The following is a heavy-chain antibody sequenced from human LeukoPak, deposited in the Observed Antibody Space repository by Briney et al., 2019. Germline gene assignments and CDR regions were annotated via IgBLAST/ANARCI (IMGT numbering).Heavy chain of an antibody. V-gene: IGHV4-34*01. CDR3: ARKLSGYSYRLYDY. J-gene: IGHJ4*02. Sequence: SETLSLTCAVYGGSFSGYYWSWIRQPPGKGLEWIGEINHSGSTNYNPSLKSRVTISVDTSKNQFSLKLSSVTAADTAVYYCARKLSGYSYRLYDYWGQGTLVTVSS. D-gene: IGHD5-18*01. CDR2: INHSGST. CDR1: GGSFSGYY.